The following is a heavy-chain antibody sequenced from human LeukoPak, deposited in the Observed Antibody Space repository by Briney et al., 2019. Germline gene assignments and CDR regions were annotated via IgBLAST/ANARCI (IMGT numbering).Heavy chain of an antibody. V-gene: IGHV4-4*02. D-gene: IGHD2/OR15-2a*01. CDR3: ATALPFRIDY. J-gene: IGHJ4*02. CDR2: IYHSGPT. Sequence: SETVSLTCAVSGGSISSSSWWSWVRQPPGKGLEWIGEIYHSGPTNYNPSLKSRVTISVDKTKNQFSLKLSSVTAADTAVYYCATALPFRIDYWGQGTLVTVSS. CDR1: GGSISSSSW.